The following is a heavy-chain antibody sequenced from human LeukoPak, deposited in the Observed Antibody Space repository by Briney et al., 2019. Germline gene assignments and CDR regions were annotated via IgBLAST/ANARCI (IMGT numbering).Heavy chain of an antibody. CDR2: ISGSGGST. D-gene: IGHD3-22*01. Sequence: GGSLRLSCAASGFTFSSYGMSWVRQAPGKGLEWVSAISGSGGSTYHADSVKGRFTISRDNSKNTLYLQMNSLRAEDTAVYYCAKKGHSDYYYDSSGYSYYYYMDVWGKGTTVTISS. CDR3: AKKGHSDYYYDSSGYSYYYYMDV. J-gene: IGHJ6*03. V-gene: IGHV3-23*01. CDR1: GFTFSSYG.